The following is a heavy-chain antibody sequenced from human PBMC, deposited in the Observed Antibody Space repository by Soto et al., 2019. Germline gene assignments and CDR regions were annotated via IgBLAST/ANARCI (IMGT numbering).Heavy chain of an antibody. J-gene: IGHJ6*02. CDR1: GYSFTSYW. V-gene: IGHV5-10-1*01. Sequence: GESLKISCKGSGYSFTSYWISWVRQIPGKGLEWMGRIDPSDSYTNCSPSFQGHVTISADKSISTAYLQWSSLKASDTAMYYCASGVVATTNIGDYYYYYGMDVWGQGTTVTVSS. CDR3: ASGVVATTNIGDYYYYYGMDV. CDR2: IDPSDSYT. D-gene: IGHD5-12*01.